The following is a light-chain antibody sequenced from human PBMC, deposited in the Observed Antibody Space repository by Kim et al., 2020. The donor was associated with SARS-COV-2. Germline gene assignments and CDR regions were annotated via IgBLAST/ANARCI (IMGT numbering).Light chain of an antibody. J-gene: IGKJ4*01. CDR2: AAS. Sequence: DIQMTQSPSSVSASVGDRVTITCRASQDVSIWLAWYQHKPGKAPRLLIYAASSLQSGVPSRFSGSGSGTDFTLTISSLLPEDFATYYCLQTNSFPLTFGGETKLEI. CDR3: LQTNSFPLT. V-gene: IGKV1-12*01. CDR1: QDVSIW.